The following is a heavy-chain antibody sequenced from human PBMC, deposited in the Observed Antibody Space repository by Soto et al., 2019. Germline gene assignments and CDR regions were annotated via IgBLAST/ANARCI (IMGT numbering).Heavy chain of an antibody. CDR2: IYHSAST. V-gene: IGHV4-39*01. CDR3: ARGRAPKWLRLKNWFDP. CDR1: GGSISSRSYY. D-gene: IGHD5-12*01. Sequence: PSETLSLTCTVSGGSISSRSYYWGWIRQPPGKGLEWIGSIYHSASTYDNPSLKSRVTISVDTSKNQFSLKLSSVTAADTAVYYCARGRAPKWLRLKNWFDPWGQGNLVTVSS. J-gene: IGHJ5*02.